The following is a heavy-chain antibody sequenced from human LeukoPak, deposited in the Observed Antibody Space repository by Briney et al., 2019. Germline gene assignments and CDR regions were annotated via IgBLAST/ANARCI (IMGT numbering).Heavy chain of an antibody. Sequence: ASVKVSCKASGYTFTSYGISWVRQAPGQGLEWMGWISAYNGNTNYAQKLQGRVTMTTDTSTSTAYMELRSLRSDDTAVYYCAFVSGRYPLGDWFDPWGQGTLVTVSS. CDR3: AFVSGRYPLGDWFDP. D-gene: IGHD1-26*01. J-gene: IGHJ5*02. CDR2: ISAYNGNT. CDR1: GYTFTSYG. V-gene: IGHV1-18*01.